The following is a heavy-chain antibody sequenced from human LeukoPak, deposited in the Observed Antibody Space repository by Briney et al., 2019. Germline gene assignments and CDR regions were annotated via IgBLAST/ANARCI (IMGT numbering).Heavy chain of an antibody. CDR2: TRNKAMSYTT. CDR1: GFILSDHY. CDR3: ARVYYESSGYYRYFDS. V-gene: IGHV3-72*01. D-gene: IGHD3-22*01. J-gene: IGHJ4*02. Sequence: GGSLRLSCAASGFILSDHYMDWVRQAPGKGLEWVGRTRNKAMSYTTDYAASVKGRFTISRDDSKKSLYLRMNNLKIEDTAVYFCARVYYESSGYYRYFDSWGQGTLVTVSS.